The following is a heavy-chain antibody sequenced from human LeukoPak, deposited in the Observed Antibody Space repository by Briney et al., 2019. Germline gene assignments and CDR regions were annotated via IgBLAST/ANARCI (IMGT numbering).Heavy chain of an antibody. J-gene: IGHJ3*02. D-gene: IGHD1-26*01. V-gene: IGHV4-61*02. CDR1: GGSISSGSCY. CDR3: ATNFRIVRANNAFDI. CDR2: IYTSGST. Sequence: PSETLSLTCTVSGGSISSGSCYWSWIRQPAGKGLEWIGRIYTSGSTNYNPSLKSRVTISVDTSKNQFSLKLSSVTAADTAVYYCATNFRIVRANNAFDIWGQGTMATVSS.